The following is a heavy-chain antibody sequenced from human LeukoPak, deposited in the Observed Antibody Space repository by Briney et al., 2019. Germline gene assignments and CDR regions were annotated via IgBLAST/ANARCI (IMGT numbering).Heavy chain of an antibody. V-gene: IGHV1-8*01. J-gene: IGHJ4*02. D-gene: IGHD4-17*01. CDR2: MNPNSGNT. Sequence: GASVTVSCKASGYTFTSYDINWVRQATGQGLEWMGWMNPNSGNTGYAQKFQGRVTMTRNTSISTAYMELSSLRSEDTAVYYCARAATGYGDDGIDYWGQGTLVSVSS. CDR3: ARAATGYGDDGIDY. CDR1: GYTFTSYD.